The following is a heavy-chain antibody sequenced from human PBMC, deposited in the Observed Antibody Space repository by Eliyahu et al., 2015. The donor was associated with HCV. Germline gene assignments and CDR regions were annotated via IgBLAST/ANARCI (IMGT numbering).Heavy chain of an antibody. CDR2: IKQDGSEK. CDR3: ARDPAGKWFGEGLDY. V-gene: IGHV3-7*03. Sequence: EVQLVESGGGLVQPGGSLRLSCAASGFTFSSYWXSWVRQAPGKGLEWVANIKQDGSEKYYVDSVKGRFTISRDNAKNSLYLQMNSLRAEDTAVYYCARDPAGKWFGEGLDYWGQGTLVTVSS. D-gene: IGHD3-10*01. J-gene: IGHJ4*02. CDR1: GFTFSSYW.